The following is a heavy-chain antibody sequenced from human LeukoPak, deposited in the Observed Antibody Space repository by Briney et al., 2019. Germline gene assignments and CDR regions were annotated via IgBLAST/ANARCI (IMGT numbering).Heavy chain of an antibody. CDR3: ARALEYSSSSTPNYYYYMDV. V-gene: IGHV2-70*11. CDR2: IDWDDDK. Sequence: SGPALVKPTQTLTLTCTFSGFSLNTSGMCVSWIRQPPGKALEWLARIDWDDDKYYSTSLKTRLTISKDTSKNQVVLTMTNMDPVDTATYYCARALEYSSSSTPNYYYYMDVWGKGTTVTVSS. J-gene: IGHJ6*03. D-gene: IGHD6-6*01. CDR1: GFSLNTSGMC.